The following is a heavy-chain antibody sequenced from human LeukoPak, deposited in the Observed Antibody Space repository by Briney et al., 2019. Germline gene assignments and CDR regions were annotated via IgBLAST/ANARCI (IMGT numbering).Heavy chain of an antibody. CDR3: ARDRGYDPHYYFDY. CDR2: IWYDGNKK. Sequence: PGGSLRLSCAASGFTFSSYAMHWVRQAPGKGLEWVALIWYDGNKKYFEDSVKGRFTISRDNSKNTLYLQMNSLRAEDTAVYYCARDRGYDPHYYFDYWGQGTLVTVSS. V-gene: IGHV3-33*01. D-gene: IGHD5-12*01. CDR1: GFTFSSYA. J-gene: IGHJ4*02.